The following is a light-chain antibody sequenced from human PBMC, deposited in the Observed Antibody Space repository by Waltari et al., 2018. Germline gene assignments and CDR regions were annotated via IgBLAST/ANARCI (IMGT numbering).Light chain of an antibody. J-gene: IGKJ2*01. CDR3: QQAHTFPFT. Sequence: DIQMTQSPSSVSASVGDRVTITCRASQDVGSLLAWYQQKPGKAPRLLIYSASILQSGVPSRFSGSGSGTEYTLTISSLQPEDCAIYCCQQAHTFPFTFGQGTKPEIK. V-gene: IGKV1-12*01. CDR2: SAS. CDR1: QDVGSL.